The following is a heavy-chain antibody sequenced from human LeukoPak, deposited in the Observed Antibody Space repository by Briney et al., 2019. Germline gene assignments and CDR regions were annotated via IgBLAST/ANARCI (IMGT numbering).Heavy chain of an antibody. CDR2: ISADGGTT. CDR1: GFTFSSYW. CDR3: ARGSGVHYMDV. V-gene: IGHV3-64*01. J-gene: IGHJ6*03. D-gene: IGHD2-15*01. Sequence: PGGSLRLSCAASGFTFSSYWMHWVRQAPGKGLEYVSSISADGGTTYFANSVKGRFTFSRDNSKNLLYLHLGGLRVDDMAVYHCARGSGVHYMDVWGKGTTVTVSS.